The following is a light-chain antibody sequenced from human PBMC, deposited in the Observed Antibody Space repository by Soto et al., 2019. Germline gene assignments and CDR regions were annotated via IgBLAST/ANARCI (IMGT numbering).Light chain of an antibody. CDR1: QGINTW. J-gene: IGKJ4*02. CDR2: AAS. V-gene: IGKV1D-16*01. Sequence: DVQMTQSPASLSASAGDRVTISCRASQGINTWLAWYQQKPEQAPKLLIYAASSLQAGVPSRFSGSGSGTDLTLIISRQQAEDSAIYYCQQYNCYPLTFGGGT. CDR3: QQYNCYPLT.